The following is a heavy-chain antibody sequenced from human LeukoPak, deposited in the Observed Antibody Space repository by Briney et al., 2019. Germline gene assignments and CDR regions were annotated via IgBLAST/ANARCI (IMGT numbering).Heavy chain of an antibody. CDR1: GFRFSSYW. D-gene: IGHD2-21*02. CDR3: VLGGLYVVVTVEKYYYGMDV. J-gene: IGHJ6*04. V-gene: IGHV3-48*04. CDR2: ISSSGNTK. Sequence: GGSLRLSCAASGFRFSSYWMSWVRQAPGKGLEWVAYISSSGNTKYYADSVRGRFTISRDNAKNSLYLQMNSLRAEDTAVYYCVLGGLYVVVTVEKYYYGMDVWGKGTTVTVSS.